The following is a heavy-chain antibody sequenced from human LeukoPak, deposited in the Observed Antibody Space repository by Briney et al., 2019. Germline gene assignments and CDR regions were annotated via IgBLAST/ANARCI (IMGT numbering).Heavy chain of an antibody. CDR1: GGSISSSSYY. CDR2: IYYSGST. V-gene: IGHV4-39*07. D-gene: IGHD6-19*01. J-gene: IGHJ4*02. CDR3: ARVRSRVAGTKYYFDY. Sequence: PSETLSLTCTVSGGSISSSSYYWGWIRQPPGKGLEWIGSIYYSGSTYYNPSLKSRVTISVDTSKNQFSLKLSSVTAADTAVYYCARVRSRVAGTKYYFDYWGQGTLVTVSS.